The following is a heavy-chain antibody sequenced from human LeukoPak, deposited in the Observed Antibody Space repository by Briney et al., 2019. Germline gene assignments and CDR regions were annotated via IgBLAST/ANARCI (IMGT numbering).Heavy chain of an antibody. CDR1: GGSISSGHYY. CDR3: ARTLGDSRYDP. V-gene: IGHV4-31*03. CDR2: IFYSGAT. Sequence: SETLSLTCTVSGGSISSGHYYWSWIRQHPGKGLEWIGYIFYSGATYYDPSLKSRVTISVDTSKNQFSLKVTSVTAADTAVYYCARTLGDSRYDPWGQGTLVTVSS. J-gene: IGHJ5*02. D-gene: IGHD2-21*01.